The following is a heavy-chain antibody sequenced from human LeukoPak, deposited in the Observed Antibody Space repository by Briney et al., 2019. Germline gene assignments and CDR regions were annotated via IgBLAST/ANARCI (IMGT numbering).Heavy chain of an antibody. V-gene: IGHV3-48*02. Sequence: GGSLRLSCAASGFTFSTSSMNWVRQAPGKGLEWVSYISSGGSTIYYADSVKGRFTISRDNAKNSLYLQMNSLGDEDTAVYYCARDYGSHGEYFDYWGQGTLVTVSS. CDR1: GFTFSTSS. CDR3: ARDYGSHGEYFDY. D-gene: IGHD3-10*01. CDR2: ISSGGSTI. J-gene: IGHJ4*02.